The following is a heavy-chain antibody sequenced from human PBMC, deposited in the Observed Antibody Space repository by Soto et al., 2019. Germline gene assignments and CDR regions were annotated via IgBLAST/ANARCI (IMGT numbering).Heavy chain of an antibody. CDR1: GYSISSGYY. V-gene: IGHV4-38-2*01. CDR2: IHHTGNT. J-gene: IGHJ4*02. CDR3: ARGGGGSYFLWFWDY. Sequence: SETLSLTCAVSGYSISSGYYWAWIRQPPGKGLEWIGSIHHTGNTYYHPSLKSRVTLSVETSKDQFSLRLTSVTAADTAVYYCARGGGGSYFLWFWDYWGQGTLVTVSA. D-gene: IGHD1-26*01.